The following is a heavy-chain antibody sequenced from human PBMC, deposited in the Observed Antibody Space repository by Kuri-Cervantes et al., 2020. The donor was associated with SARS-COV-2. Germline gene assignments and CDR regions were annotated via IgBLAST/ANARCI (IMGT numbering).Heavy chain of an antibody. Sequence: WGSLRLSCAVSRGSLSGYHWSWIRQPPGKGREWIGGFRHSGRNDYSPSYNPSLESRVTISGDMSENQVSLRLKSVTAADSAVYYCARGVSGFYYFYYMDVWGIGTTVTVSS. J-gene: IGHJ6*03. CDR1: RGSLSGYH. V-gene: IGHV4-34*01. CDR3: ARGVSGFYYFYYMDV. D-gene: IGHD3-22*01. CDR2: FRHSGRN.